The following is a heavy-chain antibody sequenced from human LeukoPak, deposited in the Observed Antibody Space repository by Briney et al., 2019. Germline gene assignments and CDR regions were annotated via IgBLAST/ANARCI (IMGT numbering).Heavy chain of an antibody. D-gene: IGHD6-19*01. CDR3: ARGKGIAVSSFDY. V-gene: IGHV3-23*01. J-gene: IGHJ4*02. CDR2: ISGSGGST. Sequence: GGSLRLSCAASGFTFSSYAMSWVRQVPGKGLERVSGISGSGGSTYYADSVKGRCAISRDNSKNTLSLQMNSLRAEDTALYYCARGKGIAVSSFDYWGQGTLVTVSS. CDR1: GFTFSSYA.